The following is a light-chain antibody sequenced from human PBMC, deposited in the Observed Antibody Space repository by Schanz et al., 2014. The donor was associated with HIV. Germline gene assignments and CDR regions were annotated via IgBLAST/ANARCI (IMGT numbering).Light chain of an antibody. Sequence: EIVLTQSPGTLSLSPGERATLSCRASQSISRNYLAWFQQKPGQAPRLLIFGASNRATGIPDRFSGGVSGADFTLTISRVEPEDYAVYYCQQYNSWPRTFGQGTKVEIK. J-gene: IGKJ1*01. CDR2: GAS. CDR3: QQYNSWPRT. V-gene: IGKV3-20*01. CDR1: QSISRNY.